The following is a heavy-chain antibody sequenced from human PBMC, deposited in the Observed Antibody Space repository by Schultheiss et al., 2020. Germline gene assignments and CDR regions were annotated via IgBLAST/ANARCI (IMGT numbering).Heavy chain of an antibody. CDR2: INAGNGNT. J-gene: IGHJ5*02. Sequence: ASVKVSCKASGYTFTRYAMHWVRQAPGQRLEWMGWINAGNGNTKYSQKFQGRVTITRDTSASTAYMELSSLRSEDTAVYYCAREDSLSWFDPWGQGTLVTVSS. CDR1: GYTFTRYA. CDR3: AREDSLSWFDP. V-gene: IGHV1-3*01.